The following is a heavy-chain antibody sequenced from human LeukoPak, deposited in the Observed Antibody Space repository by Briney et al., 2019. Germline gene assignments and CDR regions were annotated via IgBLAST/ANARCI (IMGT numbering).Heavy chain of an antibody. CDR2: IYYSGSN. D-gene: IGHD1-26*01. J-gene: IGHJ4*02. CDR1: GGSISSYY. Sequence: SETLSLTCTVSGGSISSYYWSWIRQPPGKGLEWIGYIYYSGSNNYNPSLKSRVTISVDTSKNQFSLKLSSVTAADTAVYYCARVSGHSGSWAFDYWGQGTLVTVSS. V-gene: IGHV4-59*01. CDR3: ARVSGHSGSWAFDY.